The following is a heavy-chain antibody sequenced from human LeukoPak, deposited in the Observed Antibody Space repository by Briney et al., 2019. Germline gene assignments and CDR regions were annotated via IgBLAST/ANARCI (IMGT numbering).Heavy chain of an antibody. Sequence: PGGSLRLSCAASGFTFSTYGMHWVRQAPGKGLEWVAVISYDGSKEYYADSVKGRFTISRDNSKNTLFLQMNSLRAEDTAVYYCAKQGSLPWYYYGMDVWGQGTTVTVSS. CDR2: ISYDGSKE. CDR1: GFTFSTYG. V-gene: IGHV3-30*18. D-gene: IGHD2-15*01. J-gene: IGHJ6*02. CDR3: AKQGSLPWYYYGMDV.